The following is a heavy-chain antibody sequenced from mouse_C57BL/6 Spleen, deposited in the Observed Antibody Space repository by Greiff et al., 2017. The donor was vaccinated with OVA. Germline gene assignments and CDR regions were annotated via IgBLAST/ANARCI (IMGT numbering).Heavy chain of an antibody. CDR2: IDTSDSYN. V-gene: IGHV1-50*01. Sequence: QVKLQQPGAELVKPGASVKLSCTASGYTFTSYWMQWVNQRPGQGLEWIGEIDTSDSYNNYNQKFKGKATLTVDTSSSTAYMQLISLTSEDSAVYYCARETTVVAADGWGTGTTVTVSS. J-gene: IGHJ1*03. CDR1: GYTFTSYW. CDR3: ARETTVVAADG. D-gene: IGHD1-1*01.